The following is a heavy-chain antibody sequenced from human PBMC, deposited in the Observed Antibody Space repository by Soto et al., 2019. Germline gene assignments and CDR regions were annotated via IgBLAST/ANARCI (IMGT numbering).Heavy chain of an antibody. CDR3: ARAVFRGDSSGYYPPFGMDV. D-gene: IGHD3-22*01. CDR1: GFSFNKYA. V-gene: IGHV3-64*04. Sequence: GGSLRLSCAASGFSFNKYAMHWVRQAPGTGLEYVSGISDTGGSTSHADSVKGRFTISRDNSKDTLFLQMNSLGPEDTAVYYCARAVFRGDSSGYYPPFGMDVWGQGTTVTVSS. CDR2: ISDTGGST. J-gene: IGHJ6*02.